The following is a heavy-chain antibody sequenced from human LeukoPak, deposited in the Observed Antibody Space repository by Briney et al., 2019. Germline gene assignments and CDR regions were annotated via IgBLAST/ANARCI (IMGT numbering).Heavy chain of an antibody. CDR3: AKAQQWLVLEYYFDY. D-gene: IGHD6-19*01. J-gene: IGHJ4*02. CDR2: FDPEDGET. CDR1: GYTLTELS. V-gene: IGHV1-24*01. Sequence: ASVKVSCKVSGYTLTELSMHWVRQAPGKGLEWMGGFDPEDGETIYAQKFQGRVTMTEDTSTDTAYMELSSLRSEDTAVYYCAKAQQWLVLEYYFDYWGQGTLVTVSS.